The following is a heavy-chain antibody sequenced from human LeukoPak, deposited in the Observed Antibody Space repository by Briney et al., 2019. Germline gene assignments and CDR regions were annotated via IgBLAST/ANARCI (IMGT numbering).Heavy chain of an antibody. J-gene: IGHJ4*02. CDR2: ISGSGGST. CDR3: AKFVVVTAIPPGYFDY. D-gene: IGHD2-21*02. V-gene: IGHV3-23*01. CDR1: GLTFSSCA. Sequence: PGGSLRLSCGASGLTFSSCAMSWVRQAPGKGLEWVSAISGSGGSTNYADSVKGRFTISRDNSKNTLYLQMNSLRAEDTAVYYCAKFVVVTAIPPGYFDYWGQGTLVTVSS.